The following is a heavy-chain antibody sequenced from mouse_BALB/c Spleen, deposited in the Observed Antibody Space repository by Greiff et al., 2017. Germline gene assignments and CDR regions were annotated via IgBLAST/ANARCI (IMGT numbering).Heavy chain of an antibody. CDR1: GYSFTSYY. D-gene: IGHD1-1*01. J-gene: IGHJ3*01. Sequence: QVQLKESGPELVKPGASVKISCKASGYSFTSYYIHWVKQRPGQGLEWIGWIFPGSGNTKYNEKFKGKATLTADTSSSTAYMQLSSLTSEDSAVYFCARSDYGSAWFAYWGQGTLVTVSA. CDR2: IFPGSGNT. V-gene: IGHV1-66*01. CDR3: ARSDYGSAWFAY.